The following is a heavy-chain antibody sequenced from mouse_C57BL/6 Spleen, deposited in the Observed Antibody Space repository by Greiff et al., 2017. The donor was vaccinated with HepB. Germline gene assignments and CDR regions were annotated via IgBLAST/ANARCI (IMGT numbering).Heavy chain of an antibody. J-gene: IGHJ1*03. CDR2: IYPGDGDT. Sequence: VQLKESGPELVKPGASVKISCKASGYAFSSSWMNWVKQRPGKGLEWIGRIYPGDGDTNYNGKFKGKATLTADKSSSTAYMQLSSLTSEDSAVYFCARSQSDWYFDVWGTGTTVTVSS. CDR3: ARSQSDWYFDV. CDR1: GYAFSSSW. V-gene: IGHV1-82*01.